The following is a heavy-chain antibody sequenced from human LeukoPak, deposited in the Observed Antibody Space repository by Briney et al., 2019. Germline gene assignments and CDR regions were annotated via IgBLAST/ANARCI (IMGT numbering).Heavy chain of an antibody. J-gene: IGHJ6*02. CDR1: GGSISSGGYY. Sequence: SETLSLTCTVSGGSISSGGYYWSWIRQHPGKGLEWIGYIYYSGSTYYNPSLKSRVTISVDTSKNQFSLKLSSVTAADTAVYYCARRPLRSFVGYYYYGMDVWGQGTTVTVSS. V-gene: IGHV4-31*03. D-gene: IGHD4-17*01. CDR2: IYYSGST. CDR3: ARRPLRSFVGYYYYGMDV.